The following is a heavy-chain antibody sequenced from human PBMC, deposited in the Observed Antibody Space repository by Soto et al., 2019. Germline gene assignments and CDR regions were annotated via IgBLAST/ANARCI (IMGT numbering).Heavy chain of an antibody. V-gene: IGHV1-8*01. D-gene: IGHD1-26*01. CDR1: GYTFTDYD. Sequence: ASVKVSCKASGYTFTDYDINWVRQASGQGLEWMGWMNPSSGYTGYAQKFQGRVTMTWDTSISTAYMELSSLTSADTAVYYCARFVRHQLPTIDYWGQGALVTVSS. CDR3: ARFVRHQLPTIDY. CDR2: MNPSSGYT. J-gene: IGHJ4*02.